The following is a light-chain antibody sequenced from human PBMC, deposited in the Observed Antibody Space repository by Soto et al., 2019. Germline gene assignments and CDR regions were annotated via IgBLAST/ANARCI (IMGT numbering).Light chain of an antibody. CDR1: QAVNTY. V-gene: IGKV1-9*01. J-gene: IGKJ5*01. Sequence: QMKRWAATVSVNVGERATISCRASQAVNTYIAWYQQRPGAAPKLLVYGASTLYTGVPARFSGSDSGAVFTLTISSLQAEDCALYNCQHPRKAPERVGQGTRLEIK. CDR3: QHPRKAPER. CDR2: GAS.